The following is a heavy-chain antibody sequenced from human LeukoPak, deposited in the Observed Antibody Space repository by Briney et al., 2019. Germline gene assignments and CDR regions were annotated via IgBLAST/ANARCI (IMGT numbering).Heavy chain of an antibody. CDR2: ISYDGSNK. V-gene: IGHV3-30-3*01. CDR3: ARDHQGITMIVVVITSGLDY. D-gene: IGHD3-22*01. CDR1: GLTFSSYA. J-gene: IGHJ4*02. Sequence: GRSLRLSCAASGLTFSSYAMHWVRQAPGKGLEWVAVISYDGSNKYYADSVKGRFTISRDNSKNTLYLQMNSLRAEDTAVYYCARDHQGITMIVVVITSGLDYWGQGTLVTVSS.